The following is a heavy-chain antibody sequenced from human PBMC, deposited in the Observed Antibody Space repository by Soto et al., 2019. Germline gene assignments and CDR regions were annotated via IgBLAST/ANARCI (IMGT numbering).Heavy chain of an antibody. CDR2: ISGSGGST. CDR1: GFTFSSYA. Sequence: GSLRLSCAASGFTFSSYAMSWVRQAPGKGLEWVSAISGSGGSTYYADSVKGRFTISRDNSKNTLDLQMNSLRAEDTAVYYCAKDIVVVPAAMSVLDYWGQGTLVTVSS. J-gene: IGHJ4*02. CDR3: AKDIVVVPAAMSVLDY. V-gene: IGHV3-23*01. D-gene: IGHD2-2*01.